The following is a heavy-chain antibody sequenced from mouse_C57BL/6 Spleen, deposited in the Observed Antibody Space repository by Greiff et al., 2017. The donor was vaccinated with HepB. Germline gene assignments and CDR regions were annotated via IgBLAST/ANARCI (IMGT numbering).Heavy chain of an antibody. V-gene: IGHV1-18*01. J-gene: IGHJ3*01. D-gene: IGHD2-4*01. CDR2: INPNNGGT. Sequence: VQLKESGPELVKPGASVKIPCKASGYTFTDYNMDWVKQSHGKSLEWIGDINPNNGGTIYNQKFKGKATLTVDKSSSTAYMELRSLTSEDTAVYYCARSYYDHDETWFAYWGQGTLVTVSA. CDR1: GYTFTDYN. CDR3: ARSYYDHDETWFAY.